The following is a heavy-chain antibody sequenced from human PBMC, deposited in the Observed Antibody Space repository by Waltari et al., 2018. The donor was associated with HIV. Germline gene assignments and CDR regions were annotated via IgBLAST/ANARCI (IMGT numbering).Heavy chain of an antibody. Sequence: QVQLMQSGAELKKPGASVEVSCAASGYSFTCYYIHWVRQAPGQGLVWMGWINPISGGTKYAQRFQGRVTVTRDTSINTVYMELRRLRSDDTAVYYCVRDRALDWTSDFHYWGQGTLVTVSS. J-gene: IGHJ4*02. D-gene: IGHD3-3*01. CDR2: INPISGGT. CDR3: VRDRALDWTSDFHY. CDR1: GYSFTCYY. V-gene: IGHV1-2*02.